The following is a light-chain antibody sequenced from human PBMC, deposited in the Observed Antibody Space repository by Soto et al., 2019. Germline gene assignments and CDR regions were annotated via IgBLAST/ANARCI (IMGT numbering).Light chain of an antibody. V-gene: IGKV3-11*01. CDR1: QSVSSY. Sequence: EIVLTQSPATLSLSPGERATLSCRASQSVSSYLAWYQQKPGQAPRLLIYDASNRATGIPARFSGSGSGTDFTLTISSLVAEDFAVYYCQQRRNWPPLYTFGQGTKLEIK. CDR2: DAS. CDR3: QQRRNWPPLYT. J-gene: IGKJ2*01.